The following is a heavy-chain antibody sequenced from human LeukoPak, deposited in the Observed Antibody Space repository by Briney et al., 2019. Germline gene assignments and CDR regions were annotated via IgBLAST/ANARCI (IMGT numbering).Heavy chain of an antibody. D-gene: IGHD3-22*01. CDR3: AKDYYDSSGYYSFGEGPFDY. Sequence: GGSLRLSCAASGFTFSSYSFNWVRQAPGKGLEWVSYISRTTSYADSVKGRFTISRDNSKNTLYLQMNSLRAEDTAVYYCAKDYYDSSGYYSFGEGPFDYWGQGTLVTVSS. CDR2: ISRTT. V-gene: IGHV3-23*01. J-gene: IGHJ4*02. CDR1: GFTFSSYS.